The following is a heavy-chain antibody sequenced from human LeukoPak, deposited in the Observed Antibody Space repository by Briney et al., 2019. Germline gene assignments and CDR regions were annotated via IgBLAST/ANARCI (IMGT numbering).Heavy chain of an antibody. Sequence: SETLSLTCTVSGGSISSSSYYWGWIRQPTGKGLEWIGEINHSGSTNYNPSLKSRVTISVDTSKNQFSLKLSSVTAADTAVYYCAGGFVVVVVAATRSCWFDPWGQGTLVTVSS. V-gene: IGHV4-39*07. CDR1: GGSISSSSYY. J-gene: IGHJ5*02. CDR2: INHSGST. CDR3: AGGFVVVVVAATRSCWFDP. D-gene: IGHD2-15*01.